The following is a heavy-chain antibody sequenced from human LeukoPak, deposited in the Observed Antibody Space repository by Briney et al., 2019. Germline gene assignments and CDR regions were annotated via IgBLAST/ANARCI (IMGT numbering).Heavy chain of an antibody. Sequence: SETLSLTCAVYGGSFSNYYWSWIRQPPGKGLEWIGEINPSGSTNYNPSLKSRLTISVDTSQKQFSLKLSSVTAADTAVYYCARAPVRVAAVGKYFDFWGQGTLVIVSS. CDR1: GGSFSNYY. CDR3: ARAPVRVAAVGKYFDF. D-gene: IGHD6-13*01. V-gene: IGHV4-34*01. CDR2: INPSGST. J-gene: IGHJ4*02.